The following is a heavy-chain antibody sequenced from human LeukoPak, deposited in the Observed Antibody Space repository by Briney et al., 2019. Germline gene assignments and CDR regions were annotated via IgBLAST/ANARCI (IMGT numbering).Heavy chain of an antibody. Sequence: SETLSLTCTVSGGSISSSSYYWGWIRQPPGKGLEWIGSIYYSGSTYYNPSLKSRVTISVDTSKNQFSLKLSSVTAADTAVYYCARHVRGSWHSDYWGQGTLVTVSS. J-gene: IGHJ4*02. CDR3: ARHVRGSWHSDY. CDR2: IYYSGST. CDR1: GGSISSSSYY. V-gene: IGHV4-39*01. D-gene: IGHD6-13*01.